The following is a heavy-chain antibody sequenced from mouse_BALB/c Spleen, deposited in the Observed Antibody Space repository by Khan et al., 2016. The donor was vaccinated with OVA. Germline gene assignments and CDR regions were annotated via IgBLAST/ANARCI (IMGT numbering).Heavy chain of an antibody. D-gene: IGHD1-3*01. CDR2: ISTYYGDA. CDR1: GYTFTDFA. J-gene: IGHJ3*01. Sequence: QVQLQQSGAELVRPGVSVKISCKGSGYTFTDFAMHWVKQSHAKSLDWIGVISTYYGDATYNQKFKGKATMTVAKSSSTAYMELARLTSEDSAIYYCVRGSGNSRFAYWGQGTLVTVSA. V-gene: IGHV1S137*01. CDR3: VRGSGNSRFAY.